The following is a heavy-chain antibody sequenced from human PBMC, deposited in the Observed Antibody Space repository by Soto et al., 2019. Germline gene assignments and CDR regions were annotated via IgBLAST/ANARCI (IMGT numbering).Heavy chain of an antibody. V-gene: IGHV1-69*13. CDR3: ARDIAARLIPDAFDI. J-gene: IGHJ3*02. CDR1: GGTFSSYA. Sequence: SVKVSCKASGGTFSSYAISWVRQAPGQGLEWMGGIIPIFGTANYAQKFQGRVTITADESTSTAYMELSSLRSEDTAVYYCARDIAARLIPDAFDIWGQGTMVTVSS. D-gene: IGHD6-6*01. CDR2: IIPIFGTA.